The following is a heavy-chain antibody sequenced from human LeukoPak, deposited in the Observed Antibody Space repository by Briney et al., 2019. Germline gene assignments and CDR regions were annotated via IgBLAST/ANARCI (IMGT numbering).Heavy chain of an antibody. CDR3: ARDDCSSTSCSRDFDY. J-gene: IGHJ4*02. CDR2: INPNGGVT. D-gene: IGHD2-2*01. Sequence: GASVKVSCKASGYTFTGYYMHWVRQAPGQGLEWMGRINPNGGVTNYAQKFQGRVTMTRDTSISTAYMELSSLRSDDTAVYNCARDDCSSTSCSRDFDYWGQGTLVTVSS. V-gene: IGHV1-2*06. CDR1: GYTFTGYY.